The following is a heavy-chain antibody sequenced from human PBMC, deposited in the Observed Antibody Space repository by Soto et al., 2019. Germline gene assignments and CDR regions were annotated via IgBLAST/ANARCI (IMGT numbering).Heavy chain of an antibody. V-gene: IGHV3-7*05. Sequence: GGSLRLSCAASGFTFSSYWMSWVRQAPGKGLEWVANIKQDGSEKYYVDSVKGRFTISRDNAKNSLYLQMNSLRAEDTAVYYCARDAPSTKTIVVVPAASFDYWGQGTLVIVSS. J-gene: IGHJ4*02. CDR3: ARDAPSTKTIVVVPAASFDY. CDR2: IKQDGSEK. D-gene: IGHD2-2*01. CDR1: GFTFSSYW.